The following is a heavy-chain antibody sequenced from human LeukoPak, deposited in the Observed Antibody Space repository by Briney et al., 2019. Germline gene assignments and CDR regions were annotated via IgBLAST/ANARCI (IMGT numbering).Heavy chain of an antibody. CDR2: IYYSGST. CDR3: ARGYSSGWFFDY. V-gene: IGHV4-59*01. J-gene: IGHJ4*02. CDR1: GGSISSYY. D-gene: IGHD6-19*01. Sequence: SETLSLTCTVSGGSISSYYWSWIRQPPGKGLEWIGYIYYSGSTNYNPSLKSRVTISVDTSKNQFSLKLSSVTAADTAVYYRARGYSSGWFFDYWGQGTLATVSS.